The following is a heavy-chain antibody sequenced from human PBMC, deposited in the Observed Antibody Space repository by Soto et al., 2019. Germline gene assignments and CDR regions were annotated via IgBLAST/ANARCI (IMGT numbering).Heavy chain of an antibody. Sequence: QLHLVQSGAVVKKPGASVTVSCSASGYPVTAYYMHWVRQAPGRGLEWMGGINPATGAAKYTQTFQGRVTLTRDTSTSTVFMDLSGLTSEDTAVFYCARGGGVGVAGSAAFDMWGQGTVVTVSS. CDR2: INPATGAA. D-gene: IGHD3-3*01. V-gene: IGHV1-2*02. CDR3: ARGGGVGVAGSAAFDM. J-gene: IGHJ3*02. CDR1: GYPVTAYY.